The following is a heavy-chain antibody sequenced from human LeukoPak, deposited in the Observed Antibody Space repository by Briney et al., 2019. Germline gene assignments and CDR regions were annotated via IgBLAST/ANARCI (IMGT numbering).Heavy chain of an antibody. J-gene: IGHJ6*02. CDR3: AKEVLITFGGVIVIGGMDV. CDR1: GFTFSSFA. Sequence: GGSLRLSCAASGFTFSSFAMNWVRQAPGKGLEWVSAISGSGGSTYYADSVKGRFTISRDNSKNTLYLQMNSLRAEDTAVYYCAKEVLITFGGVIVIGGMDVWGQGTTVTVSS. D-gene: IGHD3-16*02. CDR2: ISGSGGST. V-gene: IGHV3-23*01.